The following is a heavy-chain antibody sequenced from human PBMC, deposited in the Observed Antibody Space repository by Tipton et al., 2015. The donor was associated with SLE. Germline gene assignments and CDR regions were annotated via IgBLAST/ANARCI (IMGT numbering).Heavy chain of an antibody. D-gene: IGHD4-17*01. V-gene: IGHV4-38-2*01. CDR3: ARGGGLTTVTTYAFDI. J-gene: IGHJ3*02. CDR2: IYYSGST. CDR1: GYSISSGYY. Sequence: TLSLTCAVSGYSISSGYYWGWIRQPPGKGLEWIGYIYYSGSTNYNPSLKSRVTISVDTSKNQFSLKLSSVTAADTAVYYCARGGGLTTVTTYAFDIWGQGTMVTVSS.